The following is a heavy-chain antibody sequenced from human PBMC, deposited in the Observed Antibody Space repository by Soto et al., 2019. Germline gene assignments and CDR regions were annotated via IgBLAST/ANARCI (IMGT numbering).Heavy chain of an antibody. V-gene: IGHV1-8*01. D-gene: IGHD4-17*01. J-gene: IGHJ5*02. CDR3: ARGVKYGAYSRWFDP. CDR2: MHPNSGNT. CDR1: GYTFTSYD. Sequence: QVQLVQSGAEVKKPGASVKVSCKASGYTFTSYDINWVRQATGQGLEYLGWMHPNSGNTGYVQKFQGRVTMTRGTSISTAYMELSSLRSEDTAVYFCARGVKYGAYSRWFDPWGQGTLVTVSS.